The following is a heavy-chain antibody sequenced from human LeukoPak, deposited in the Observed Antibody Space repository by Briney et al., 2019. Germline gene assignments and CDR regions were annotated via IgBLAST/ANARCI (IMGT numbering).Heavy chain of an antibody. Sequence: PSETLSFTCTVAGGSISSYYWSWIRQPPGKGLEWMGYIYYSGSTNYNPSLKSRVTITVDTSKNQFSLKLSSVTAADTAVYYCARGVVGARRYFDLWGRGAMVTVSS. V-gene: IGHV4-59*01. D-gene: IGHD1-26*01. CDR1: GGSISSYY. J-gene: IGHJ2*01. CDR2: IYYSGST. CDR3: ARGVVGARRYFDL.